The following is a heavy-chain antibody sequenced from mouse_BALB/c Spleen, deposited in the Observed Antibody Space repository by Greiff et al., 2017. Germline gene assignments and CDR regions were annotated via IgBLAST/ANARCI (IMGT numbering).Heavy chain of an antibody. D-gene: IGHD1-1*01. J-gene: IGHJ3*01. V-gene: IGHV14-4*02. CDR3: NAWTVGFAY. CDR1: GFNIKDYY. Sequence: VQLQQSGAELVRSGASVKLSCTASGFNIKDYYMHWVKQRPEQGLEWIGWIDPENGDTEYAPKFQGKATMTADTSSNTAYLQLSSLTSEDTAVYYCNAWTVGFAYWGQGTLVTVSA. CDR2: IDPENGDT.